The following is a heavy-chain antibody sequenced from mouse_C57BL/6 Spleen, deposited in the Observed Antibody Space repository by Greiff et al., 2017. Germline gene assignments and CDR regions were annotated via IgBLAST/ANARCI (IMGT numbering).Heavy chain of an antibody. CDR2: IDPSASYT. D-gene: IGHD2-3*01. CDR1: GYTFTSYW. V-gene: IGHV1-50*01. CDR3: ARYDGYYGDYAMDY. Sequence: QVQLQQPGAELVKPGASVKLSCKASGYTFTSYWMQWVKQRPGQGLEWIGEIDPSASYTNYNQKFKGKATLTVDTSSSTAYMQLSSLTSEDSAVYYCARYDGYYGDYAMDYWGQGTSVTVSS. J-gene: IGHJ4*01.